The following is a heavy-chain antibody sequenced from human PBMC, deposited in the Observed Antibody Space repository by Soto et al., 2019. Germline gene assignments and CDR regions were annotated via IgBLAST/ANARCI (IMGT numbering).Heavy chain of an antibody. CDR2: IIPIFGTA. V-gene: IGHV1-69*13. CDR1: GGTFSSYA. J-gene: IGHJ6*02. CDR3: ARDRGVVAATPQYYYYYYGMDV. D-gene: IGHD2-15*01. Sequence: ASVKVSCKASGGTFSSYAISWVRQAPGQGLEWMGGIIPIFGTANYAQKFQGRVTITADESTSTAYMELSSLRSEDTAVYYCARDRGVVAATPQYYYYYYGMDVWGQGTTVTVSS.